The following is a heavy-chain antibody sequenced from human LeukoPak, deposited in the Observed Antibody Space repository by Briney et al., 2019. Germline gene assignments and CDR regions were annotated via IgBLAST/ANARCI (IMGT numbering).Heavy chain of an antibody. Sequence: GESLKISCKGSGYSFTSYWIGWVRQMPGKGLEWVSYISSSSSTIYYADSVKGRFTISRDNAKNSLYLQMNGLRAEDTAVYYCARDDDSSGYWGQGTLVTVSS. V-gene: IGHV3-48*01. CDR1: GYSFTSYW. D-gene: IGHD3-22*01. CDR3: ARDDDSSGY. J-gene: IGHJ4*02. CDR2: ISSSSSTI.